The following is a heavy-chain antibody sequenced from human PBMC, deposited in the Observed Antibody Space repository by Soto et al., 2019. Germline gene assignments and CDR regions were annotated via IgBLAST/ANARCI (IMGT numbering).Heavy chain of an antibody. CDR3: ARNNVYTLDV. Sequence: ESLKISCEVSGYIFSNYWIGWVRQMPGKGLEWMAIVFPGNSDTIYSPSFRGQVTISADKSISTAYLQWNSLQASDTAIYYCARNNVYTLDVWGQGTTVTVSS. V-gene: IGHV5-51*01. J-gene: IGHJ6*02. CDR2: VFPGNSDT. D-gene: IGHD2-2*02. CDR1: GYIFSNYW.